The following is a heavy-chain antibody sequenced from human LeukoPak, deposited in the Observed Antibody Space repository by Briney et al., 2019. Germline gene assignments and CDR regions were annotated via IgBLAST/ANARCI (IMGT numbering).Heavy chain of an antibody. CDR2: MNPNSGNT. CDR3: ARDRAIRNYFDY. CDR1: GYTFTSYD. V-gene: IGHV1-8*01. D-gene: IGHD5-12*01. Sequence: GASVKVSCKASGYTFTSYDINWVRQATGQGLEWMGWMNPNSGNTGYAQKFQGRVTMTRNTSISTAYMELSSLRSEDTAVYYCARDRAIRNYFDYWGQGTLVTVSS. J-gene: IGHJ4*02.